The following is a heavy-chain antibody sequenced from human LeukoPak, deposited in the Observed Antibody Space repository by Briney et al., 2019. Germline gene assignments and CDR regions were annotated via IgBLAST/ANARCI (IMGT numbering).Heavy chain of an antibody. CDR3: ARTAMRVVDS. CDR1: GDSVSSKNAA. V-gene: IGHV6-1*01. D-gene: IGHD5-18*01. J-gene: IGHJ4*02. CDR2: TYYRSKWYN. Sequence: SQTLSLTCAISGDSVSSKNAAWNWIRQSPSRGLEWLGRTYYRSKWYNEYAVSVKSRATINPDTSKNQFSLQLNSMTPEDTAVYYCARTAMRVVDSWGQGTLVTVSS.